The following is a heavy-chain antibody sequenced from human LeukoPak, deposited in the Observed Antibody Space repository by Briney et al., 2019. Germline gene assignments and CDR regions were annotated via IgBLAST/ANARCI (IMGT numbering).Heavy chain of an antibody. CDR1: GYSIISGYY. D-gene: IGHD3-10*01. J-gene: IGHJ4*02. V-gene: IGHV4-38-2*02. CDR2: IYHSGST. CDR3: ARAAATYYYGSGSYSSGYFDY. Sequence: PSETLSLTCTVSGYSIISGYYWGWIRQPPGKGLEWIGSIYHSGSTYYNPSLKSRVTISVDTSKNQFSLKLSSVTAADTAVYYCARAAATYYYGSGSYSSGYFDYWGQGTLVTVSS.